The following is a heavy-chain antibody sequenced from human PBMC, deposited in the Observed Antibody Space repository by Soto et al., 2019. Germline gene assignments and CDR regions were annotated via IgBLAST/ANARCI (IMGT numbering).Heavy chain of an antibody. V-gene: IGHV3-9*01. CDR2: ISWNSGSI. Sequence: GGSLRLSCAASGFTFDDYAMHWVRQAPGKGLEWVSGISWNSGSICYADSVKGRFTISRDNSKNTLFLQMDSLRAEDTAFYYCAIDFWCDYSPLPFDIWGQGTQVTVSS. J-gene: IGHJ4*02. D-gene: IGHD3-3*01. CDR3: AIDFWCDYSPLPFDI. CDR1: GFTFDDYA.